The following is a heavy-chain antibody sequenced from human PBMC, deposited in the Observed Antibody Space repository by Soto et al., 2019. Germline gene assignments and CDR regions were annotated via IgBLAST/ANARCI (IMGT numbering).Heavy chain of an antibody. V-gene: IGHV1-8*01. Sequence: GASVKVSCKASGYTFTSCDISWVRQATGQGLEWMGWMNPNSGNTGYAQKFQGRVTMTRNTSISTAYMELNSLTAGDTAVYYCAKGPHSASGYYYMDVWGKGTTVTVSS. J-gene: IGHJ6*03. CDR2: MNPNSGNT. CDR3: AKGPHSASGYYYMDV. D-gene: IGHD3-10*01. CDR1: GYTFTSCD.